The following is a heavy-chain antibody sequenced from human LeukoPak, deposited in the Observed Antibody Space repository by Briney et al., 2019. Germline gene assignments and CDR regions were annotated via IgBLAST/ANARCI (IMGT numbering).Heavy chain of an antibody. CDR3: AQVDTAMVGGY. CDR1: GFTVSSNY. D-gene: IGHD5-18*01. J-gene: IGHJ4*02. Sequence: GGSLRLSCAASGFTVSSNYMSWVRQAPGKGLEWVSVIYSGGSTYYADSVKGRFTISRDNSKNTLYLQMNSLRAEDTAVYYCAQVDTAMVGGYWGQGTLVTVSS. V-gene: IGHV3-66*02. CDR2: IYSGGST.